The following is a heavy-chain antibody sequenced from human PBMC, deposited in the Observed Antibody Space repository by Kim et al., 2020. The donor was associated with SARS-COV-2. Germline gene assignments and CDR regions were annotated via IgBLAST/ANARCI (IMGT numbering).Heavy chain of an antibody. D-gene: IGHD3-22*01. V-gene: IGHV3-30*04. CDR1: GFTFSSYA. Sequence: GGSLRLSCAASGFTFSSYAMHWVRQAPGKGLEWVAVISYDGSNKYYADSVKGRFTISRDNSKNTLYLQMNSLRAEDTAVYYCARDRHYYDSSGYYYGPLYWGQGTLVTVSS. CDR2: ISYDGSNK. J-gene: IGHJ4*02. CDR3: ARDRHYYDSSGYYYGPLY.